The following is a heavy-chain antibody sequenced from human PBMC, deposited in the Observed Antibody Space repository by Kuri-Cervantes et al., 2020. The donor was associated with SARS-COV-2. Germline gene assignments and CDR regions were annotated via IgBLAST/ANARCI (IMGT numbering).Heavy chain of an antibody. D-gene: IGHD5-18*01. Sequence: LSLTCAASGLTFSSYWMSWVRQAPGKGLEWVANIKQDGSEKYYVDSVKGRFTISRDNAKNSLYLQMNSLRAEDTAVYYCATGVRGYSYGPDYWGQGTLVTVSS. J-gene: IGHJ4*02. CDR2: IKQDGSEK. CDR1: GLTFSSYW. CDR3: ATGVRGYSYGPDY. V-gene: IGHV3-7*05.